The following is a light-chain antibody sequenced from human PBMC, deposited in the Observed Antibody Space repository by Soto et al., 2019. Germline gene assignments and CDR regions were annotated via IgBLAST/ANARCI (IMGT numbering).Light chain of an antibody. Sequence: EILLTQSPGTLSLSPGERATLSCRTIQSVGSTYLAWYQQKPGQAPRLLIYEAARRATGIPDRFSGSGSGTDFTLTISRLEPEDFAVYYCQQFGSSPRYTFGQGTKLEI. CDR3: QQFGSSPRYT. CDR1: QSVGSTY. J-gene: IGKJ2*01. CDR2: EAA. V-gene: IGKV3-20*01.